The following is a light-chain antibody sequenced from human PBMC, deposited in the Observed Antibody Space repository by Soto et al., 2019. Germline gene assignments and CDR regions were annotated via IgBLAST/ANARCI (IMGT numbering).Light chain of an antibody. CDR3: QQYDTWYT. J-gene: IGKJ2*01. Sequence: DIQMTQSPSTLSTSVGARVTITCRASQSISSWLAWYQQKPGKAPKLLIYKASSLESGVPSRFSGSGSGTEFTLTISSLQPDDFATYYCQQYDTWYTFGQGTKLEI. CDR2: KAS. CDR1: QSISSW. V-gene: IGKV1-5*03.